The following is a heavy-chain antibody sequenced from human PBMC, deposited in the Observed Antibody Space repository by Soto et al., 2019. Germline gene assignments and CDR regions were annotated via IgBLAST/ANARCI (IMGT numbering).Heavy chain of an antibody. D-gene: IGHD3-9*01. CDR3: ASELRYGFDP. Sequence: TGGSLRLSCAASGFTFSNYSMNWVRQAPGKGLEWVSSISSRSSYIYYADSVKGRFTISRDNAKNSLYLQMNSLRVEDTAVYHCASELRYGFDPWGQGALVTVSS. CDR2: ISSRSSYI. V-gene: IGHV3-21*01. J-gene: IGHJ5*02. CDR1: GFTFSNYS.